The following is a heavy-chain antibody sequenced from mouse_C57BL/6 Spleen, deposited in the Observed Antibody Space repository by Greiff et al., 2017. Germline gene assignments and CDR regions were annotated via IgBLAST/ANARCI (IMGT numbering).Heavy chain of an antibody. CDR1: GYTFTSYW. D-gene: IGHD2-5*01. V-gene: IGHV1-5*01. Sequence: EVQLQQSGTVLARPGASVKMSCKTSGYTFTSYWMHWVKQRPGQGLEWIGAIYPGNSDTSYNQKFKGKAKLAAVTSASTASMELSSLTNEDAAVSYCTRLAYYSNYTLYWYFDVWGTGTTVTVSS. J-gene: IGHJ1*03. CDR2: IYPGNSDT. CDR3: TRLAYYSNYTLYWYFDV.